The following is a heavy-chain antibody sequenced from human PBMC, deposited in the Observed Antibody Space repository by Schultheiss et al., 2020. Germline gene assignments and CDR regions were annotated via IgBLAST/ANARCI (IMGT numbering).Heavy chain of an antibody. J-gene: IGHJ4*02. Sequence: SQTLSLTCTVSGGSISIGDYYWSWIRQPPGKGLEWIGYIYYSGSTYYNPSLKSRVTISVDTSKNQFSLKLSSVTAADTAVYYCARGWLRSSYFDYWGQGTLVTVSS. CDR1: GGSISIGDYY. V-gene: IGHV4-30-4*01. CDR2: IYYSGST. D-gene: IGHD5-12*01. CDR3: ARGWLRSSYFDY.